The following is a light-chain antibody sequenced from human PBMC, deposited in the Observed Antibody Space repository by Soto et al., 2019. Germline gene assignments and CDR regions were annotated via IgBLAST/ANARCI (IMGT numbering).Light chain of an antibody. J-gene: IGLJ1*01. Sequence: QSVLTVPASGSGSPGQSITISCTGTSSDVGTRNFVSWYQQHPGKAPKLMIYQVTNRPSGVSNRFSGSKSGNTASLTISELQAEDEADYYCSSYTDSTNYVFGTGTKVTVL. V-gene: IGLV2-14*01. CDR2: QVT. CDR3: SSYTDSTNYV. CDR1: SSDVGTRNF.